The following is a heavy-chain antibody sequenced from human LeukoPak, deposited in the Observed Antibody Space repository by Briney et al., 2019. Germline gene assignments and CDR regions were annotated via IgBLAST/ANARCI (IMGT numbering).Heavy chain of an antibody. J-gene: IGHJ4*02. CDR2: IVPIFGTA. CDR3: ARMRLGESSFDY. CDR1: GGTFSSYA. Sequence: ASVKVSCKASGGTFSSYAISWVRQAPGQGLEWMGGIVPIFGTANYAQKFQGRVTITTDESTSTAYMELSSLRPEDTAVYYCARMRLGESSFDYWGQGTLVTVSS. D-gene: IGHD3-16*02. V-gene: IGHV1-69*05.